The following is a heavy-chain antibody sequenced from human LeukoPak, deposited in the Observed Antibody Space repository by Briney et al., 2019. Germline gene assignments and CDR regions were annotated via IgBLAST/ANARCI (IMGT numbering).Heavy chain of an antibody. CDR1: GFTFSSYW. V-gene: IGHV3-74*01. CDR3: AREPVYSSGWYDY. D-gene: IGHD6-19*01. J-gene: IGHJ4*02. CDR2: INSDGSST. Sequence: PGGSLRLSCAASGFTFSSYWMHWVRQAPGKGVVWVSRINSDGSSTSYADSVKGGFTISRDNAKNTLYLQMNSLRAEDTAVYYCAREPVYSSGWYDYWGQGTLVTVSS.